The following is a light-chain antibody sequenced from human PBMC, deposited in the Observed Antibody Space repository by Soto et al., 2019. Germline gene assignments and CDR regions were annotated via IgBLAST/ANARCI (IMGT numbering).Light chain of an antibody. J-gene: IGKJ2*01. CDR2: GAS. V-gene: IGKV3-15*01. Sequence: EVVLTQSPGTLSLSPGERATLSCRASQSVSSNLAWYQQKPGQAPRLLIYGASTRATGIPARFSGSGSGTEFTLTISSLQSEDVAVYYCQQYDNWPPYTFGQGTKVDNK. CDR1: QSVSSN. CDR3: QQYDNWPPYT.